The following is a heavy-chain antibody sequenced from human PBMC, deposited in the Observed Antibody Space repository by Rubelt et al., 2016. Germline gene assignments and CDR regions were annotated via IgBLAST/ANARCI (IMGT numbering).Heavy chain of an antibody. D-gene: IGHD6-13*01. CDR2: INHSGST. V-gene: IGHV4-34*01. CDR1: GGSFSGYY. CDR3: ARGLARAAAAPRRLWFDP. J-gene: IGHJ5*02. Sequence: QVQLQQWGAGLLKPSETLSLTCAVYGGSFSGYYWSWIRQPPGKGLEWIGEINHSGSTNYKPSLKSRVTISVETSKNQCSLKLSAVTAAETAVYYCARGLARAAAAPRRLWFDPWGQGTLVTVSS.